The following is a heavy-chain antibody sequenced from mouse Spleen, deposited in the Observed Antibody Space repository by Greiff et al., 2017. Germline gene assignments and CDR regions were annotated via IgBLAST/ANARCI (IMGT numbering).Heavy chain of an antibody. CDR1: GYTFTDYY. CDR3: ARGELGFDY. J-gene: IGHJ2*01. Sequence: VQLQQSGAELVRPGASVKLSCKASGYTFTDYYINWVKQRPGQGLEWIARIYPGSGNTYYNEKFKGKATLTAEKSTSTAYMQLSSLTSEDSAVYFCARGELGFDYWGQGTTLTVSS. V-gene: IGHV1-76*01. CDR2: IYPGSGNT. D-gene: IGHD4-1*01.